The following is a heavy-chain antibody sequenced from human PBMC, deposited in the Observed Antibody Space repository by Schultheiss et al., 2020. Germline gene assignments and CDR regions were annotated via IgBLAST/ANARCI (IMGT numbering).Heavy chain of an antibody. Sequence: GGSLRLSCAASGFTFRSYGMHWVRQAPGKGLEWVAVISYDGSNKYYADSVKGRFTISRDNSKNTLYLQMNSLRAEDTAVYYCAREVYYYDSSGYPYYYYYMDVWGKGTTVTVSS. CDR3: AREVYYYDSSGYPYYYYYMDV. CDR1: GFTFRSYG. J-gene: IGHJ6*03. V-gene: IGHV3-30*03. D-gene: IGHD3-22*01. CDR2: ISYDGSNK.